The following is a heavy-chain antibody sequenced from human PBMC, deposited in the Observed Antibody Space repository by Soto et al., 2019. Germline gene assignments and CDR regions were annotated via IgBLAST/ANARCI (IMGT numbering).Heavy chain of an antibody. CDR2: VYYSGST. D-gene: IGHD6-19*01. J-gene: IGHJ3*02. Sequence: QVRLQESGPGLVKPSETLSLTCTVSGGSVTSDIYYWSWIRQPPGRGLEWIGYVYYSGSTNYNPSRKSRVTIPVDTSKHQFSLNLSSVTAADTAVYYCARIRYSSGWFDAFDIWGQGTMVTVSS. CDR3: ARIRYSSGWFDAFDI. CDR1: GGSVTSDIYY. V-gene: IGHV4-61*01.